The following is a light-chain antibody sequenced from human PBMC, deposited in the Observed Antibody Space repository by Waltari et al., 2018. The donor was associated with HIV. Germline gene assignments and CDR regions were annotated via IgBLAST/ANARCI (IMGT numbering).Light chain of an antibody. CDR2: GNS. CDR1: SSNIGAGYD. CDR3: QSYDSSLSGVV. Sequence: QSVLTQPPSVSGAPGHRVTISCTGSSSNIGAGYDLHWYQQLPGTAPKPLIYGNSNRPSGVPDRFSGSKSGTSASLAITGLQAEDEADYYCQSYDSSLSGVVFGGGTKLTVL. V-gene: IGLV1-40*01. J-gene: IGLJ2*01.